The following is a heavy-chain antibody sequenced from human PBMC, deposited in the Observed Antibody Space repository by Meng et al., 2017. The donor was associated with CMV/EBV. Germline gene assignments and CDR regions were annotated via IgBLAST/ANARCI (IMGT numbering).Heavy chain of an antibody. V-gene: IGHV3-48*03. Sequence: GESLKISCAASGFSFSSYEMTWVRQAPGKGLEWVSYISDRGSVIYYADSVKGRFTISRDNAKNSLYLQMKSLRAEDTAVYYCAREANYDFWSGPDYYYYGMDVWGQGTTVTVSS. CDR3: AREANYDFWSGPDYYYYGMDV. CDR1: GFSFSSYE. CDR2: ISDRGSVI. J-gene: IGHJ6*02. D-gene: IGHD3-3*01.